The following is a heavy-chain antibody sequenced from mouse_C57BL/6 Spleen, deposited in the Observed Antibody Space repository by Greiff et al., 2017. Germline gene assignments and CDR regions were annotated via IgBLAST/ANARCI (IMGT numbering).Heavy chain of an antibody. D-gene: IGHD1-1*01. CDR3: ARDCITTVAYFAMDY. CDR1: GFTFSDYG. Sequence: EVQGVESGGGLVKPGGSLKLSCAASGFTFSDYGMHWVRQAPEKGLEWVAYISSGSSTIYYADTVKGRFTISRDNAKNTLFLQMTSLRSEDTAMYYCARDCITTVAYFAMDYWGQGTSVTVSS. CDR2: ISSGSSTI. V-gene: IGHV5-17*01. J-gene: IGHJ4*01.